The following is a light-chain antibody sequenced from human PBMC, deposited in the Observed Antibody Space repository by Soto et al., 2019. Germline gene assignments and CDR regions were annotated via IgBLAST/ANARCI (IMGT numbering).Light chain of an antibody. J-gene: IGKJ5*01. CDR3: QQSYGTPMT. Sequence: DIQMTQFPPSLSASLGDIVTITCRASRSIATYLNWYQQKPGEVPNLLIYTASTLQSGVPSRFRGGGSGTDFTLTISTLQPEDSATYYCQQSYGTPMTFGQGTRLEIK. CDR1: RSIATY. V-gene: IGKV1-39*01. CDR2: TAS.